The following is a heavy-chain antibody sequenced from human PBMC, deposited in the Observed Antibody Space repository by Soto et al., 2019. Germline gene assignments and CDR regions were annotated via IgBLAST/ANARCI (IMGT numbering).Heavy chain of an antibody. CDR2: ISYDGSNK. D-gene: IGHD2-15*01. CDR3: ASEAVVAATIDY. CDR1: GFTFSSYA. V-gene: IGHV3-30-3*01. Sequence: PGGSLRLSCAASGFTFSSYAMHWVRQAPGKGLEWVAVISYDGSNKYYADSVKGRFTISRDNSKNTLYPQMNSLRAEDTAVYYCASEAVVAATIDYWGQGTLVTVSS. J-gene: IGHJ4*02.